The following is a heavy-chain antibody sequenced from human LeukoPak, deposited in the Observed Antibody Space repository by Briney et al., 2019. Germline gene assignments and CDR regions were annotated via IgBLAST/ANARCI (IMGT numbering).Heavy chain of an antibody. CDR3: ARGYSSSWYGYYYYYYGMDV. V-gene: IGHV1-2*04. CDR2: INPNSGGT. CDR1: GYTFTGYY. Sequence: ASVKVSCKASGYTFTGYYMHWVRQAPGQGLEWMGWINPNSGGTNYGQKFQGWVTMTRDTSISTAYMELSRLRSDDTAVYYCARGYSSSWYGYYYYYYGMDVWGQGTTVTVSS. D-gene: IGHD6-13*01. J-gene: IGHJ6*02.